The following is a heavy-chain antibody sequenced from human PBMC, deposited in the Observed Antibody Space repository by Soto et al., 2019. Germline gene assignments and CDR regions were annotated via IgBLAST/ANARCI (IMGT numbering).Heavy chain of an antibody. CDR1: DLKFVTYS. Sequence: GGSLRLWCASADLKFVTYSRNWVRQAPGKGLEWVASISTTNSYIYYADSVRGRFTISRDNAKNSLFLQMNSLRAEDTAVYYCTRDPVPDSSGYFPFDYWGQGNRVTVS. CDR3: TRDPVPDSSGYFPFDY. V-gene: IGHV3-21*01. J-gene: IGHJ4*02. CDR2: ISTTNSYI. D-gene: IGHD3-22*01.